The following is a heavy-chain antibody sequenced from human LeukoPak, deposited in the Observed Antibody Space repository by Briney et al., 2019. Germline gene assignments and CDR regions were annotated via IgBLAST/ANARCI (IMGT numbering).Heavy chain of an antibody. D-gene: IGHD3-10*01. CDR1: GFNFADHA. CDR3: AKNYASGRGVPYAMDV. CDR2: VSGISGSTT. V-gene: IGHV3-23*01. Sequence: GGSLRLSCAASGFNFADHAMRWVRQAPGKGLEWVSAVSGISGSTTIYADSVKGRFAVSRDNSRNTLFLQMNSLRAEDTAVYYCAKNYASGRGVPYAMDVWGQGTTVTVAS. J-gene: IGHJ6*02.